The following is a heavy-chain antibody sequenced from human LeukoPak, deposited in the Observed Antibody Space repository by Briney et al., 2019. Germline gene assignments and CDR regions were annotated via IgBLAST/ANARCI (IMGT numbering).Heavy chain of an antibody. CDR3: STGGRDTMVRGIPGSPLGY. D-gene: IGHD3-10*01. J-gene: IGHJ4*02. CDR1: GVTFTTFY. CDR2: INPNSCFA. V-gene: IGHV1-2*02. Sequence: ASVEGFCKASGVTFTTFYFQLVRQAPGQGVEWMGWINPNSCFADYSQKVQGRVNMTRGTFLRPGYMELNRLKSDDTAGVFWSTGGRDTMVRGIPGSPLGYWGQGTLVTVSS.